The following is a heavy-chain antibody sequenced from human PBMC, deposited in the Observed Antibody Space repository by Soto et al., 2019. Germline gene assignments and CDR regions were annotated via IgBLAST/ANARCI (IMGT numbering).Heavy chain of an antibody. V-gene: IGHV3-7*01. CDR2: IKGDGSEK. CDR1: GFTFRTYW. Sequence: EVQLVESGGGLVQPGGSLRLSCTASGFTFRTYWMNWVRQAPGKGLEWVASIKGDGSEKYYVDPVKGRFSISRDNARNSLYLQMNSLRAEDTAVYYCATSLIRGQGALVTLSS. J-gene: IGHJ4*02. CDR3: ATSLI. D-gene: IGHD6-6*01.